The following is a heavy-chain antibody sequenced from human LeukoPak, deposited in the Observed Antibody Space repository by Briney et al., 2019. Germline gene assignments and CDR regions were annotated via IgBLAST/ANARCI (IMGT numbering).Heavy chain of an antibody. V-gene: IGHV3-74*01. Sequence: GGSLRLSCAASGFTFSNAWMHWVRQAPGKGLVWVSRINSDGSSTSYAGSVKGRFTISRENAKNTLYLQMNSLRAEDTAVYFCATKWTYDAFDIWGQGTMVTVSS. D-gene: IGHD1-26*01. J-gene: IGHJ3*02. CDR3: ATKWTYDAFDI. CDR2: INSDGSST. CDR1: GFTFSNAW.